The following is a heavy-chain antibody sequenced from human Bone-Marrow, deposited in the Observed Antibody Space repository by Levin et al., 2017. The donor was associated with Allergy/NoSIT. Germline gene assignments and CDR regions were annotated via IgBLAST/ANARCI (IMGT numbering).Heavy chain of an antibody. CDR3: ARAYNWNPSFGAFGM. CDR2: INHSGNT. CDR1: GGSFNIFY. D-gene: IGHD1-1*01. J-gene: IGHJ3*02. V-gene: IGHV4-34*01. Sequence: SQTLSLTCAVYGGSFNIFYWNWIRQPPGKGLEWIGEINHSGNTNYNPSLKSRVTISVDTSKNQFSLKLSSVTAADTALYYCARAYNWNPSFGAFGMWGQGTMVTVSS.